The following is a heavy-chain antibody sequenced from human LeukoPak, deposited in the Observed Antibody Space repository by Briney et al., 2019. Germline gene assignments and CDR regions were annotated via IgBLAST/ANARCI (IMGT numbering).Heavy chain of an antibody. J-gene: IGHJ4*02. V-gene: IGHV1-2*06. CDR2: IHPNTGGT. CDR1: GYTFTDSF. D-gene: IGHD2-2*01. Sequence: ASVKVSCKASGYTFTDSFMHWVRQAPGQGPEWMGRIHPNTGGTNYAQKFQGRVTMTSDPSLSAAYLELSRLTSDDTAVYYCARAPPVGPTTSPDYWGQGTPVTVTS. CDR3: ARAPPVGPTTSPDY.